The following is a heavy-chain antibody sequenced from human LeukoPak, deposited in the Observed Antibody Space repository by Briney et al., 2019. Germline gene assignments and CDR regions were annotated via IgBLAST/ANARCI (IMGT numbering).Heavy chain of an antibody. CDR3: AKDRDPGYSSGWYGSPNDY. V-gene: IGHV3-23*01. D-gene: IGHD6-19*01. CDR2: ISGSGGST. CDR1: GFTFISYA. Sequence: PGGSLRLSCAASGFTFISYAMTWVRQAPGKGLEWVSVISGSGGSTYYADSVKGRFTISRDNSKNTLYLQMNSLRAEDTAVYYCAKDRDPGYSSGWYGSPNDYWGQGTLVTVSS. J-gene: IGHJ4*02.